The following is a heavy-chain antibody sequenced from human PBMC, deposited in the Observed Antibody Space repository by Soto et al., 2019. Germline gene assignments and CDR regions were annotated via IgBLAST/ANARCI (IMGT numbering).Heavy chain of an antibody. CDR3: ARDCSGGSCYLV. Sequence: TLSLTVAVSGGSISSGGDSWSWIRQPPGKGLEWIGYIYHSGSTYYNPSLKSRVTISVDRSKNQFSLKLSSVTAADTAVYYCARDCSGGSCYLVWGQGTLVTVSS. CDR2: IYHSGST. D-gene: IGHD2-15*01. J-gene: IGHJ4*02. V-gene: IGHV4-30-2*01. CDR1: GGSISSGGDS.